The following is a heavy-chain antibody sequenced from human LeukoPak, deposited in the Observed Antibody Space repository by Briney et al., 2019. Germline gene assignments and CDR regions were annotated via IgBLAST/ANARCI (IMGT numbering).Heavy chain of an antibody. CDR2: IYYSESA. CDR1: GDSVSSYY. D-gene: IGHD3-9*01. V-gene: IGHV4-59*02. J-gene: IGHJ4*02. Sequence: SETLSLTCTVSGDSVSSYYWSWIRQPPGKGLEWNGCIYYSESATYNPSLKSRVTISLDTSKNQFFLKLSSVTAADTAVYYCARKRSFDLWGQGTLVTVSS. CDR3: ARKRSFDL.